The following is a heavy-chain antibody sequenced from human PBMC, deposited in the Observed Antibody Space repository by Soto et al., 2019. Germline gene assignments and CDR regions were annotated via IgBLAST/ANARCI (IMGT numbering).Heavy chain of an antibody. CDR1: GFTFRSYV. CDR2: TSYDGSNN. J-gene: IGHJ4*02. V-gene: IGHV3-33*05. Sequence: QVQLVESGGGVVQPGTSLRLSCVGSGFTFRSYVIHWVRQAPGKGLDWVALTSYDGSNNFYGDSVKGRFTISRHNSRNTVELQMDSLRFEDPALYYFARGGTTGGLDVWGQGTLVSVSS. D-gene: IGHD3-16*01. CDR3: ARGGTTGGLDV.